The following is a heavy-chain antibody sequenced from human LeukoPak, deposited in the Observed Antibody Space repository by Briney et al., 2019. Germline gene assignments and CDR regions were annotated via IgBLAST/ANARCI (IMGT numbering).Heavy chain of an antibody. D-gene: IGHD6-6*01. CDR1: GGTFSSYA. Sequence: SVKVSCKASGGTFSSYAISWVRQAPGQGLEWMGGIIPIFGTANYAQKFQGRVTITTDESTSTAYMELSSLRSEDTAVYYCARGTSLIEYSSSYLAFDIWGQGTMVTVSS. J-gene: IGHJ3*02. CDR3: ARGTSLIEYSSSYLAFDI. V-gene: IGHV1-69*05. CDR2: IIPIFGTA.